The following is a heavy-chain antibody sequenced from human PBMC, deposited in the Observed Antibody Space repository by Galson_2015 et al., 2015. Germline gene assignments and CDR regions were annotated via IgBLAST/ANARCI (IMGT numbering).Heavy chain of an antibody. CDR1: GGTFSSYA. CDR3: ARRKYGSGTTSRDYGMDV. Sequence: SVKVSCKASGGTFSSYAISWVRQAPGQGLEWMGGIIPIFGIANYAQKFQGRVTITADKSTSTAYMELSSLRSEDTAVYYCARRKYGSGTTSRDYGMDVWGQGTTVTVSS. CDR2: IIPIFGIA. J-gene: IGHJ6*02. D-gene: IGHD3-10*01. V-gene: IGHV1-69*10.